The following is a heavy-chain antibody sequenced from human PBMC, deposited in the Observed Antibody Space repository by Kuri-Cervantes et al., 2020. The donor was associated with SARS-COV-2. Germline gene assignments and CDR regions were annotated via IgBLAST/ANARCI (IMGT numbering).Heavy chain of an antibody. CDR1: GYSISSSYY. V-gene: IGHV4-4*07. D-gene: IGHD3-22*01. J-gene: IGHJ6*03. CDR2: IYTSGST. CDR3: ARSGYYSRGVTYYYMDV. Sequence: GSLRLSCTVSGYSISSSYYWSWIRQPAGKGLEWIGRIYTSGSTNHNPSLKSRVTMSVDTSKNQFSLKLSSVTAADSAVYHCARSGYYSRGVTYYYMDVWDKGTTVTVSS.